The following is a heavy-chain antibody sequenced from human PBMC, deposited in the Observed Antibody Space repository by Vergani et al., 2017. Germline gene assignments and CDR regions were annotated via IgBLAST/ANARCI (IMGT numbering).Heavy chain of an antibody. V-gene: IGHV4-38-2*02. CDR3: ARDRNTPSNLARRMAT. CDR2: IYHSGST. D-gene: IGHD5-24*01. J-gene: IGHJ5*02. CDR1: GYSISSGYY. Sequence: QVQLQESGPGLVKPSETLSLTCVVSGYSISSGYYWGWIRQPPGKGLEWIGSIYHSGSTYYNPSLKRRVTISLDTSKNQFSLKVHSVTAADTAVYYCARDRNTPSNLARRMATWGQGSLVTVSS.